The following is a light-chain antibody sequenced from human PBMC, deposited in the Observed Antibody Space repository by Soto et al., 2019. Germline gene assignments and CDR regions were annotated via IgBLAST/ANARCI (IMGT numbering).Light chain of an antibody. V-gene: IGLV2-14*03. CDR2: DVT. CDR1: SSYIGGYNY. CDR3: CSYSSGSTLVI. Sequence: QSVLTQPASVSGSPGQSITISCTGTSSYIGGYNYVSWYQHLPGKAPRLLISDVTNRPSGVSNRFSGSKSGNTASLTISGLQAEDEANYYCCSYSSGSTLVIFGGGTKLTVL. J-gene: IGLJ2*01.